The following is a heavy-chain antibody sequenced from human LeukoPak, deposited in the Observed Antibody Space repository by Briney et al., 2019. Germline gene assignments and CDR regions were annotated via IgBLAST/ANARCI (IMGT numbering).Heavy chain of an antibody. V-gene: IGHV4-30-4*08. CDR2: IYYSGST. CDR1: GGSISSGDYY. D-gene: IGHD2-2*01. CDR3: ASRYCSSTSCPDVAFDI. J-gene: IGHJ3*02. Sequence: PSETLSLTCTVSGGSISSGDYYWSWIRQPPGKGLEWIGYIYYSGSTYYNPSLKSRVTISVDTSKNQSSLELSSVTAADTAVYYCASRYCSSTSCPDVAFDIWGQGTMVTVSS.